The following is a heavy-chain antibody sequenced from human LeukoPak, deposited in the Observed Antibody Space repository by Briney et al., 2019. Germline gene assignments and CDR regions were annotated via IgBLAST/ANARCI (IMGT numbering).Heavy chain of an antibody. J-gene: IGHJ6*02. Sequence: SETLSLTCTVSGGSISSYYWSWIRQPPGKGLEWSGYINYSGSTNNNPSLKSRVTISVDTSKNQFSLKLSSVTAADTAVYYCARWKWGSGSHHYYYYYGMDVWGQGTTVTVSS. D-gene: IGHD3-10*01. CDR2: INYSGST. CDR1: GGSISSYY. V-gene: IGHV4-59*01. CDR3: ARWKWGSGSHHYYYYYGMDV.